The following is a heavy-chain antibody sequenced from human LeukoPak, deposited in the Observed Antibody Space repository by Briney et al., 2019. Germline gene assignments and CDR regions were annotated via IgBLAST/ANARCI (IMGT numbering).Heavy chain of an antibody. CDR3: AKDLHGAMALSYYYGMDV. Sequence: GGSLRLSCAASGFTFSSYSMNWVRQAPGKGLEWVSTISSSSSYIYYADSVKGRFTISRDNSKNTLYLQMNSLRAEDTAVYYCAKDLHGAMALSYYYGMDVWGQGTTVTVSS. D-gene: IGHD5-18*01. V-gene: IGHV3-21*01. J-gene: IGHJ6*02. CDR2: ISSSSSYI. CDR1: GFTFSSYS.